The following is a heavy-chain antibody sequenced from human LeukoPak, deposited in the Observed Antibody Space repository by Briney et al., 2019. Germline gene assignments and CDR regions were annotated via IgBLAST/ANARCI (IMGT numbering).Heavy chain of an antibody. CDR1: GGSISSSSYY. D-gene: IGHD6-19*01. CDR3: AREYSSGWYTIHFVYYYYMDV. V-gene: IGHV4-39*07. CDR2: IYYSGST. J-gene: IGHJ6*03. Sequence: SETLSLTCTVSGGSISSSSYYWGWIRQPPGKGLEWIGSIYYSGSTYYNPSLKSRVTISVDTSKNQFSLKLSSVTAADTAVYYCAREYSSGWYTIHFVYYYYMDVWGKGTTVTVSS.